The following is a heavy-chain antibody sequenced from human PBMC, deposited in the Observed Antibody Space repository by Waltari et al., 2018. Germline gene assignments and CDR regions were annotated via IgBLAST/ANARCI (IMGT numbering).Heavy chain of an antibody. CDR1: GFTFSSYA. Sequence: EVQLLESGGGLVQPGGSLRLSCAASGFTFSSYAMSWVRQAPGKGLGWVSAISGSGGSTYYADSVKGRFTISRDNSKNTLYLQMNSLRAEDTAVYYCAKRNYYDSSGYSYYYYGMDVWGQGTTVTVSS. CDR2: ISGSGGST. J-gene: IGHJ6*02. V-gene: IGHV3-23*01. CDR3: AKRNYYDSSGYSYYYYGMDV. D-gene: IGHD3-22*01.